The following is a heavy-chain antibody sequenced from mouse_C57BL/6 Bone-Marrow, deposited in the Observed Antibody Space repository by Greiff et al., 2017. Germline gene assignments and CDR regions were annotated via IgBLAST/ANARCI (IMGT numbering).Heavy chain of an antibody. J-gene: IGHJ4*01. D-gene: IGHD3-2*02. Sequence: EVQGVESGGDLVKPGGSLKLSCAASGFTFSSYGMSWVRQTPDKRLEWVATISSGGSYTYYPDSVKGRFTLSRDNAKNTLYLQRSRLKSEDTAMYYCACLAQACYYAMDYWGQGTSVTVSS. CDR3: ACLAQACYYAMDY. CDR2: ISSGGSYT. V-gene: IGHV5-6*01. CDR1: GFTFSSYG.